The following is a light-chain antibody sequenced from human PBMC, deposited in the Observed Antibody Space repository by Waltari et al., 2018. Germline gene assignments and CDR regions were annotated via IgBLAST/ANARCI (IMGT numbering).Light chain of an antibody. CDR1: SSDVGGYNY. V-gene: IGLV2-11*01. CDR3: CSYAGSDTVV. Sequence: SALTQPRSVSGSPGQSVTIPFTGTSSDVGGYNYVSWYQQHPGRDPTLMIYEVSKRPSGVPDRFSGSKSGNTASLTISGSQAEDESDYYSCSYAGSDTVVFGGGTKLTVL. CDR2: EVS. J-gene: IGLJ2*01.